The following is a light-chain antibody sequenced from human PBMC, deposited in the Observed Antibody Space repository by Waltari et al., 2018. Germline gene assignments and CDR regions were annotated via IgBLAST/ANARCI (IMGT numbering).Light chain of an antibody. CDR3: CSYAGRGTYV. CDR1: TSDVGNYDL. CDR2: EVI. Sequence: QSALTQPASVSGTPGQSITISCTGTTSDVGNYDLVSRYQNHPGKAPKLLICEVIKRPSGVSSRFAGSKSGSTASLIISGLQPDDEADYYCCSYAGRGTYVFGSGTKVTVL. J-gene: IGLJ1*01. V-gene: IGLV2-23*02.